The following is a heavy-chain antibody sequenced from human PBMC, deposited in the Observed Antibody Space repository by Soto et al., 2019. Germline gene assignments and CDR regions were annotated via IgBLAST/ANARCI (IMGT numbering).Heavy chain of an antibody. V-gene: IGHV4-59*01. CDR2: IYYSGST. J-gene: IGHJ6*02. CDR1: GGSISSYY. CDR3: ARGSTNCYYYGMDV. Sequence: SETLPLTCTVSGGSISSYYWSWIRQPPGKGLEWIGYIYYSGSTNYNPSLKSRVTISVDTSKNQFSLKLSSVTAADTAVYYCARGSTNCYYYGMDVWGQGTTVTVSS. D-gene: IGHD3-10*01.